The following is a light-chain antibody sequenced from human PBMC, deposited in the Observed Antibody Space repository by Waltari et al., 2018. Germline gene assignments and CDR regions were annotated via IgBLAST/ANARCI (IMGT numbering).Light chain of an antibody. CDR1: QDIGNF. J-gene: IGKJ3*01. V-gene: IGKV1-27*01. CDR3: QKYNTYPYT. Sequence: IDMTQSPSSLSASVGDRITVTCRAGQDIGNFLAWYQQTPGKRPKLLIYAASTLQAGVPSRFRGSGSGTDFPLTVSNLQPEDVATYYCQKYNTYPYTFGPGTKVDI. CDR2: AAS.